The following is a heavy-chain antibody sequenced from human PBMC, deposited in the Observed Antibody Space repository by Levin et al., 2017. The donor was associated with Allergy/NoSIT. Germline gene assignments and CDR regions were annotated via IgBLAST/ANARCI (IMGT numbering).Heavy chain of an antibody. CDR2: ISYDGSNK. CDR1: GFTFSRYG. CDR3: AKDLFHAVVRGVIDD. D-gene: IGHD3-10*01. Sequence: TGGSLRLSCAASGFTFSRYGMHWVRQAPGKGLEWLTIISYDGSNKYYADSVEGRFTISRDNSKNTLYLQMNSLRTEDTAVYYCAKDLFHAVVRGVIDDWGQGILVTVSS. V-gene: IGHV3-30*18. J-gene: IGHJ4*02.